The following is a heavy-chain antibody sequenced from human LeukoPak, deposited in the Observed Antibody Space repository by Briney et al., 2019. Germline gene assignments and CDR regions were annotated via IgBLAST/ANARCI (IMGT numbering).Heavy chain of an antibody. J-gene: IGHJ3*02. V-gene: IGHV2-70*11. CDR3: ARMDPNYYDSSGYSDAFDI. CDR2: IDWDDYK. D-gene: IGHD3-22*01. CDR1: GFSLSTSGMC. Sequence: GSGPALVKPTQTLTLSCTFSGFSLSTSGMCVSWIRQPPGKALEWLARIDWDDYKYYSTSLKTRLTISKDTSKNQVVLTMTNMDPVDTATYYCARMDPNYYDSSGYSDAFDIWGQGTMVTVSS.